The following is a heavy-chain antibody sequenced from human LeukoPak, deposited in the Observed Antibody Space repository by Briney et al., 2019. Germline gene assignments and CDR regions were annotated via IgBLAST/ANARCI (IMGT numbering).Heavy chain of an antibody. J-gene: IGHJ4*02. Sequence: GGSLRLSCAASGFTFSSCWMHWVRQAPGKGLVWVSRINSDGSSTSYADSVKGRFTISRDNAKNTLYLQMNSLRAEDTAGYYCARDPYDFWSGYCGYWGQGTLVTVSS. CDR2: INSDGSST. D-gene: IGHD3-3*01. CDR3: ARDPYDFWSGYCGY. CDR1: GFTFSSCW. V-gene: IGHV3-74*01.